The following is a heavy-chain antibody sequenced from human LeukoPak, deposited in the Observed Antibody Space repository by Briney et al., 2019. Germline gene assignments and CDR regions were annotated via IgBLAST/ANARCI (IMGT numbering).Heavy chain of an antibody. V-gene: IGHV3-30-3*01. CDR2: ISYDGSNK. Sequence: GSLGLSFAASGFTFSSYAMHWVRQAPGKGLEWVAVISYDGSNKYYADSVKGRFTISRDNSKNALYLQMNSLRAEDTAVYYCARVGMIVVVNKGGYFDYWGQGTLVTVSS. D-gene: IGHD3-22*01. J-gene: IGHJ4*02. CDR3: ARVGMIVVVNKGGYFDY. CDR1: GFTFSSYA.